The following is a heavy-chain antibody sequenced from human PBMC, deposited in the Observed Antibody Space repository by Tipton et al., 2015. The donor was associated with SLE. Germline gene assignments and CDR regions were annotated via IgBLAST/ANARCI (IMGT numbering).Heavy chain of an antibody. CDR1: GFTVSSNY. V-gene: IGHV3-23*01. D-gene: IGHD3-9*01. CDR3: AKDRFPSDILGSSWFDP. Sequence: SLRLSCAASGFTVSSNYMSWVRQAPGKGLEWVSAISGSGGSTYYADSVKGRFTISRDNSKNTLYLQMNSLRAEDTAVYYCAKDRFPSDILGSSWFDPWGQGTLVTVSS. J-gene: IGHJ5*02. CDR2: ISGSGGST.